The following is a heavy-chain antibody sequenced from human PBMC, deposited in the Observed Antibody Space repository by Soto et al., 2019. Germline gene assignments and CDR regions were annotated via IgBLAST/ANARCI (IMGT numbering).Heavy chain of an antibody. CDR1: GGSISSGGYS. Sequence: QLQLQESGSGLVKPSQTLSLTCAVSGGSISSGGYSWSWIRQPPGKGLEWIGYIYHSGGTYYNPSLTNRATIQVDRSQHQFSLKLSSVTAADTAVYYCATAPGPYWGQGNLVTVSS. CDR3: ATAPGPY. CDR2: IYHSGGT. J-gene: IGHJ4*02. V-gene: IGHV4-30-2*01.